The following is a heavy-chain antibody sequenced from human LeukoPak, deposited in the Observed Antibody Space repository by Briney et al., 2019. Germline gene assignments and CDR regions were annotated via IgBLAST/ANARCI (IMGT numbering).Heavy chain of an antibody. Sequence: SETLSLTCTVSGGSISSSNYYWGWIRQPPGKGLEWIGRIYYSGSTYYNPSLMSRVTISVDTSKNQFSLKLSSVTAADTVVYYCARDSGSSWSIDYWGQGTLVTVSS. V-gene: IGHV4-39*07. CDR3: ARDSGSSWSIDY. D-gene: IGHD6-13*01. CDR1: GGSISSSNYY. J-gene: IGHJ4*02. CDR2: IYYSGST.